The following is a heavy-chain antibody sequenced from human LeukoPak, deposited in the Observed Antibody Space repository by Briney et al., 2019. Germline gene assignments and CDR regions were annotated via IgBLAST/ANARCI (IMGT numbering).Heavy chain of an antibody. CDR1: GFTFSSYG. Sequence: GGSLRLSCAASGFTFSSYGMHWVRQAPGKGLEWLAVIWYDGSNKYYADSVKGRFTISRDNSKNTLYLQMNSLRAEDTAVYYCARGSGSYARFDYWGQGTLVTVSS. CDR3: ARGSGSYARFDY. J-gene: IGHJ4*02. D-gene: IGHD1-26*01. V-gene: IGHV3-33*01. CDR2: IWYDGSNK.